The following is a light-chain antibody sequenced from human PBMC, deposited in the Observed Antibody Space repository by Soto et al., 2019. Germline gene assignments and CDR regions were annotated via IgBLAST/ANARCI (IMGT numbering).Light chain of an antibody. CDR1: QSISHW. Sequence: DIPMTQSPSTLSASVGDTVTITCRASQSISHWLAWYQQKPVQAPKLLINKASTLESGVPSRFSGSGSGTAGTLTISSLQPDDFATLYCQQYDRFPYTFGQGTKLEIK. CDR3: QQYDRFPYT. CDR2: KAS. V-gene: IGKV1-5*03. J-gene: IGKJ2*01.